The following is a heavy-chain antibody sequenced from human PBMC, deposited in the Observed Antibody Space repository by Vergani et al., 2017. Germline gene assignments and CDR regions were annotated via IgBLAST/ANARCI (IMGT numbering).Heavy chain of an antibody. CDR1: GFTFSSYG. V-gene: IGHV3-30*18. CDR3: AKDRLRVSGVVVIAARFSFYY. Sequence: QVQLVESGGGVVQPGRSLRLSCAASGFTFSSYGMHWVRQAPGKGLEWVAVISYDGSNKYYADSVKGRFTISRDNSKNTLYLQMNSLRAEDTAVYYCAKDRLRVSGVVVIAARFSFYYWGQGTLVTVSS. CDR2: ISYDGSNK. D-gene: IGHD2-21*01. J-gene: IGHJ4*02.